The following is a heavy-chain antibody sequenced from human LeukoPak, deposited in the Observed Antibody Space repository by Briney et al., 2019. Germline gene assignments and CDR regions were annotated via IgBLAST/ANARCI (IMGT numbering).Heavy chain of an antibody. J-gene: IGHJ4*02. V-gene: IGHV3-49*04. CDR2: IRSKAYGVIT. CDR3: TRGGDLSTVAGALDY. CDR1: GFTFGDYT. D-gene: IGHD6-19*01. Sequence: GGSLRLSCTASGFTFGDYTMSWVRQAPGKGLEWVGFIRSKAYGVITEYAASVKGRFTILRDDSKSIAYLQMNSLKTEDTAVYYCTRGGDLSTVAGALDYWGQGTLVTVSS.